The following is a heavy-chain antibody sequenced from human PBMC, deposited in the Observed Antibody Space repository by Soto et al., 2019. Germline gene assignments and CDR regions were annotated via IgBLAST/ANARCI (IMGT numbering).Heavy chain of an antibody. CDR3: TRSPLEWLSHDAFDI. D-gene: IGHD3-3*01. Sequence: GGSLRLSCTASGFTFGDYAMSWFRQAPGKGLEWVGFIRSKAYGGTTEYAASVKGRFTISRDDSKSIAYPQMNSLKTEDTAVYYCTRSPLEWLSHDAFDIWGQGTMVTVSS. J-gene: IGHJ3*02. CDR2: IRSKAYGGTT. V-gene: IGHV3-49*03. CDR1: GFTFGDYA.